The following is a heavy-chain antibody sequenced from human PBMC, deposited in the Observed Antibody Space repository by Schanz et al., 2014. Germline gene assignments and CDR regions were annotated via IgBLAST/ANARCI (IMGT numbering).Heavy chain of an antibody. CDR1: GYTFISYG. V-gene: IGHV1-18*01. CDR2: ISPYTGNT. Sequence: QVQLVQSGAEVRKPGASVKVSCKASGYTFISYGISWVRQAPGQGLEWLGWISPYTGNTHYFDKMEGRVTLTTDTSTSTAYMELRNLRSDDTAVYYCARAKRFGDMDVWGQGTTVTVSS. D-gene: IGHD3-10*01. J-gene: IGHJ6*02. CDR3: ARAKRFGDMDV.